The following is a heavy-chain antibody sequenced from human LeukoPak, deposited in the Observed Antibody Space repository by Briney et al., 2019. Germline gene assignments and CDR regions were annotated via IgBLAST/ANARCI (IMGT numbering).Heavy chain of an antibody. D-gene: IGHD3-16*01. J-gene: IGHJ4*02. CDR2: IYYSGST. CDR3: ARHLGGRYPRYFDY. V-gene: IGHV4-59*08. CDR1: GGSISSYY. Sequence: SETLSLTCTVSGGSISSYYWSWIRQPPGKGLEWIGNIYYSGSTNYNPSLKSRVTISVDTSKNQFSLKLSSVTAADTAVYYCARHLGGRYPRYFDYWGQGTLVTVSS.